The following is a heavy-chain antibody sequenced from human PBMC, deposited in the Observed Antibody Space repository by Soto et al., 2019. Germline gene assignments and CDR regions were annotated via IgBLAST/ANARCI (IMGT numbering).Heavy chain of an antibody. V-gene: IGHV3-74*01. CDR2: INTDGSST. D-gene: IGHD1-26*01. J-gene: IGHJ4*02. Sequence: EVQLVESGGGLVQPGGSLRLSCAASGLTFSSYWMHWVREAAGKGLVWVSRINTDGSSTTYADSVKGRFTISRDNTKNTLYLQMNSLRVEDTAVDYYARASGSNIHFDYWGQGPLVTVS. CDR3: ARASGSNIHFDY. CDR1: GLTFSSYW.